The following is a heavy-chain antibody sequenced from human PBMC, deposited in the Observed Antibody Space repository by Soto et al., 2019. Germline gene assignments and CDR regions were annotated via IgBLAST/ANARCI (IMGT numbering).Heavy chain of an antibody. J-gene: IGHJ4*02. Sequence: SETLSLTXIVSGESISNSSYYWGWIRQPPGKGLEWIGSIYYSGRTYYNPSFKSRVTISIDTSKNQFSLKLSSVTATDTAVYYCARQRTAVVTQAYFDHWGQGALVTVSS. CDR1: GESISNSSYY. CDR3: ARQRTAVVTQAYFDH. CDR2: IYYSGRT. V-gene: IGHV4-39*01. D-gene: IGHD2-21*02.